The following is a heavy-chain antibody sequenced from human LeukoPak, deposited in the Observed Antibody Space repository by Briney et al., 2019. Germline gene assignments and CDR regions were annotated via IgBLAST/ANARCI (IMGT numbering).Heavy chain of an antibody. CDR3: AKGAYDYIEMGYFDY. CDR2: IVASSGST. D-gene: IGHD5-12*01. J-gene: IGHJ4*02. CDR1: GFTFGDYG. Sequence: GGSLRLSCAASGFTFGDYGMSWVRQAPGKGLEWVSLIVASSGSTFYADSVKGRFTISRDSSKNTLYLQMNSLRAEDMAVYYCAKGAYDYIEMGYFDYWGQGTLVTVSS. V-gene: IGHV3-23*01.